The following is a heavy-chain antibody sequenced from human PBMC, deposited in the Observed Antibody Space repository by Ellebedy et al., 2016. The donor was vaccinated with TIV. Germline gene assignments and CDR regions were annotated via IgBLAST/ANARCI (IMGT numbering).Heavy chain of an antibody. V-gene: IGHV3-74*01. J-gene: IGHJ4*02. CDR3: AKSLGAGDYVIDY. CDR2: IYSDESTT. CDR1: GFTFSSYW. D-gene: IGHD3-9*01. Sequence: GESLKISCAASGFTFSSYWMYWVRQVPGKGLVWVSRIYSDESTTSHADFVKGRFTISMDSAKNTLYLQMHDLSADDTALYYCAKSLGAGDYVIDYWGQGTLVTVSP.